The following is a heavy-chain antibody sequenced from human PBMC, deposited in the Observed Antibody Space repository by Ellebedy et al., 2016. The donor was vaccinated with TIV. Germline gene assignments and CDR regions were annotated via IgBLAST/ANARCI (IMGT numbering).Heavy chain of an antibody. CDR1: GDSITSSTYL. V-gene: IGHV4-39*07. J-gene: IGHJ6*02. D-gene: IGHD2-8*01. Sequence: MPSETLSLTCTVSGDSITSSTYLWGWIRQPPGKGLEWIATIHVRGTTYYNPSLKSRVTISVDTSKNQFSLRLNSVTPEDTAVYYCARDPPWCYSCADVWGQGTTVTVSS. CDR2: IHVRGTT. CDR3: ARDPPWCYSCADV.